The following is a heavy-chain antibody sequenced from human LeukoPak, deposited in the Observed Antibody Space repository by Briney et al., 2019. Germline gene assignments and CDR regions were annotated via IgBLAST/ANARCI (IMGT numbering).Heavy chain of an antibody. CDR2: IKQDGSDK. V-gene: IGHV3-7*03. D-gene: IGHD3-10*01. CDR3: ARGPPPGYYGSGSYPTFFDY. J-gene: IGHJ4*02. Sequence: GGSLRLSCAASGFTFSSYWMTWVRQAPGKGLEWVANIKQDGSDKYYVDSVKGQFTISRDNARTSLYLQLNSLRAEATAVYYCARGPPPGYYGSGSYPTFFDYWGQGTLVTASS. CDR1: GFTFSSYW.